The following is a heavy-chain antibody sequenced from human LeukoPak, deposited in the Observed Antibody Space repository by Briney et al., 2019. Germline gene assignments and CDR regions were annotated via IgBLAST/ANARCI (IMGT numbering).Heavy chain of an antibody. CDR2: ISGSGGST. CDR1: GFTFSSYA. V-gene: IGHV3-23*01. CDR3: AREKYVDTAMVNLFDY. D-gene: IGHD5-18*01. J-gene: IGHJ4*02. Sequence: GGSLRLSCTSSGFTFSSYAMSWVRQAPGKGLEWVSAISGSGGSTYYADSVKGRFTISRDNSKNTLYLQMNSLRAEDTAVYYCAREKYVDTAMVNLFDYWGQGTLVTVPS.